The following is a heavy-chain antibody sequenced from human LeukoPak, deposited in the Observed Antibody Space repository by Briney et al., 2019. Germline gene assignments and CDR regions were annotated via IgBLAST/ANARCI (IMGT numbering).Heavy chain of an antibody. CDR3: ANSVTTIGLAGIDY. J-gene: IGHJ4*02. Sequence: GGSLRLSCAASGFTVSSNYMSWVRQAPGKGLEWVSVIYSGGSTYYADSVKGRVTISRDNSKNTLYLQVNSLRAEDTAVYYCANSVTTIGLAGIDYWGQGTLVTVSS. D-gene: IGHD4-17*01. CDR1: GFTVSSNY. V-gene: IGHV3-66*01. CDR2: IYSGGST.